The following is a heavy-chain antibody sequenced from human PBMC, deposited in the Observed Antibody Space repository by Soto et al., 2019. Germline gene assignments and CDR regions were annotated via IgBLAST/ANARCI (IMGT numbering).Heavy chain of an antibody. V-gene: IGHV1-69*06. CDR1: GGTFSSYA. CDR2: IIPIFGTA. Sequence: QVQLVQSGAEVQKPGSSVKVSCKASGGTFSSYAISWVRQAPGQGLEWMGGIIPIFGTANYAQKFQGRVTITADKCTSTAYMELSSLRSEDTAVYYCAGQRLRWKTAYYYCSMDVWGQGTTVTVSS. J-gene: IGHJ6*02. D-gene: IGHD4-17*01. CDR3: AGQRLRWKTAYYYCSMDV.